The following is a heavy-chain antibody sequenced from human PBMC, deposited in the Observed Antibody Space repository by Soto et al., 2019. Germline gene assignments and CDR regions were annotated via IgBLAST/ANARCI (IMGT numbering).Heavy chain of an antibody. Sequence: GGSLRLSCAASGFTFSSYAMHWVRQAPGKGLEWVAVISYDGSNKYYADSVKGRFTISRDNSKNTLYLQMDSLKTEDTAVYYCSTDSYFTLKLVRFDYWGLGTLVTVSS. J-gene: IGHJ4*01. CDR1: GFTFSSYA. D-gene: IGHD6-6*01. V-gene: IGHV3-30-3*01. CDR3: STDSYFTLKLVRFDY. CDR2: ISYDGSNK.